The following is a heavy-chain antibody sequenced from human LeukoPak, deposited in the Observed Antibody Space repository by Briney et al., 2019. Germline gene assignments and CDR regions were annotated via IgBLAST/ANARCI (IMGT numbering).Heavy chain of an antibody. J-gene: IGHJ3*02. V-gene: IGHV1-18*01. CDR1: GYTFTSYG. D-gene: IGHD2-2*02. Sequence: EASVKVSCKASGYTFTSYGISWVRQAPGQGLEWMGWISAYNGNTNYAQKLQGRVTMTTDTSTSTAYMELRSLRSDDTAVYYCARVEDCSSTSCYTTAFDIWGQGTMVTVSS. CDR2: ISAYNGNT. CDR3: ARVEDCSSTSCYTTAFDI.